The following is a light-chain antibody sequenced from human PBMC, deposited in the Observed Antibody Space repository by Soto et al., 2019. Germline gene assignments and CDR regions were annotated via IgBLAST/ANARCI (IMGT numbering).Light chain of an antibody. Sequence: QSALTQPPSASGSPGQSVTISCTGSDSDIGGVNYVSWYQQHPDKVPKLIIYEVVKRPSGVPDRFSGSKSGNTASLTVSGRQADDEASYYCASYAGTHNVVFGGGTKLTVL. CDR2: EVV. CDR1: DSDIGGVNY. CDR3: ASYAGTHNVV. V-gene: IGLV2-8*01. J-gene: IGLJ2*01.